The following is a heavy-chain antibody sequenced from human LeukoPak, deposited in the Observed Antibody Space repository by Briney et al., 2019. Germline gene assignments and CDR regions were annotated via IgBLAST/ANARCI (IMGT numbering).Heavy chain of an antibody. Sequence: SQTLSLTCTVSGGSISSGGYYWSWIRQHPGKGLEWIGYIYYSGSTYYNPSLKSRVTISVDTSKNQFSLKLSSVTAADTAVYYCARDVVVVAASLYYFDYWGQGTLVTVSS. CDR2: IYYSGST. CDR3: ARDVVVVAASLYYFDY. CDR1: GGSISSGGYY. J-gene: IGHJ4*02. D-gene: IGHD2-15*01. V-gene: IGHV4-31*03.